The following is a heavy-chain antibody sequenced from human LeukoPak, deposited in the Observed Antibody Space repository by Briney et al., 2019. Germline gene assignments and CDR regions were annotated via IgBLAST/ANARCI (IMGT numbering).Heavy chain of an antibody. D-gene: IGHD3-22*01. CDR2: VTRGGTT. CDR1: GFSFRNYA. J-gene: IGHJ6*03. CDR3: AKLYDSSAYYYMDV. Sequence: GGSLRLSCAASGFSFRNYAMSWVRQAPGKGLEWVSGVTRGGTTHYADSVKGRFTISRDISRDTSENTLYLQMNSLRAEDTAVYYCAKLYDSSAYYYMDVWGKGTTVTVSS. V-gene: IGHV3-23*01.